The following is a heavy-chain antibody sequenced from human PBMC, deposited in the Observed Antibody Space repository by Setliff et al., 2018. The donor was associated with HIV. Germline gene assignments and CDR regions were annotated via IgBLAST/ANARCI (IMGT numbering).Heavy chain of an antibody. CDR3: ARDFHVLGYCSADSCPYDASDV. J-gene: IGHJ3*01. CDR2: IISILGAP. Sequence: SVKVSCKASGGTFSAYAVNWVRQAPGQGLEWMGRIISILGAPNYSHKFQGRVTITADKSTTTTYMELSSLRSDDTAIYYCARDFHVLGYCSADSCPYDASDVWGQGTMVTVSS. CDR1: GGTFSAYA. D-gene: IGHD2-15*01. V-gene: IGHV1-69*04.